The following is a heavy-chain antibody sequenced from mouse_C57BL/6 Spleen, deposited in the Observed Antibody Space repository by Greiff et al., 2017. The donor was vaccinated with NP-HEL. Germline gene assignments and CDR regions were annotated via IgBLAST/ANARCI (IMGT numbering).Heavy chain of an antibody. CDR1: GYAFSSYW. D-gene: IGHD4-1*02. V-gene: IGHV1-80*01. CDR2: IYPGDGDT. Sequence: QVQLKESGAELVKPGASVKISCKASGYAFSSYWMNWVKQRPGKGLEWIGQIYPGDGDTNYNGKFKGKATLTADKSSSTAYMQLSSLTSEDSAVYFCARSSTGRDFDYWGQGTTLTVSS. J-gene: IGHJ2*01. CDR3: ARSSTGRDFDY.